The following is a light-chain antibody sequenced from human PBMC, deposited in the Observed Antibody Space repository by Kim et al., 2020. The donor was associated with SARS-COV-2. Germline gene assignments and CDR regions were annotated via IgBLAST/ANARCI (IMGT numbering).Light chain of an antibody. CDR1: KLGNKY. V-gene: IGLV3-1*01. Sequence: SYELTQPPSVSVSPGLTASISCTGDKLGNKYVSWYQQKSGQSPILVIYKDDNRPSGIPERFSGFTSGDTATLTISGTQPMDEADYYCQTWDYKSAVFGGGPQLTVL. CDR2: KDD. J-gene: IGLJ3*02. CDR3: QTWDYKSAV.